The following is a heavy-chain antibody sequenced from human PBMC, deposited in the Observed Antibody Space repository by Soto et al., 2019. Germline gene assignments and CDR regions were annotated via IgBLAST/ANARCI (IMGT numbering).Heavy chain of an antibody. Sequence: QVQLVQSGTVVQRRGSSVKVSCQASGGTFSSHGMAWVRQAPGQGLEWMGGIIPTFGTPTYAPKFQGRVTIPADKSTNTAYMELSSLSTEDTGVYYCASERSAQYFDFWGQGTLITVSS. CDR2: IIPTFGTP. CDR3: ASERSAQYFDF. J-gene: IGHJ4*02. V-gene: IGHV1-69*06. D-gene: IGHD1-26*01. CDR1: GGTFSSHG.